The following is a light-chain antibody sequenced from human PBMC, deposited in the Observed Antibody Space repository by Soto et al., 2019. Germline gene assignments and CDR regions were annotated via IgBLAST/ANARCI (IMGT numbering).Light chain of an antibody. CDR3: CSYAGSSTLV. Sequence: QSALTQPASVSGSLGQSITLSCTGSGGDIGAYNYVSWYQQHPGKAPKLMIYEGSKRPSGVSNRFSGSKSGNTASLTISGLQAEDEADYYCCSYAGSSTLVFGGGTKLTVL. CDR1: GGDIGAYNY. J-gene: IGLJ2*01. CDR2: EGS. V-gene: IGLV2-23*01.